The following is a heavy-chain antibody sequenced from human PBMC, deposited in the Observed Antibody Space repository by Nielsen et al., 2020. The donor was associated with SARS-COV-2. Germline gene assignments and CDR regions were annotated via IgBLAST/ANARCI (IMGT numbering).Heavy chain of an antibody. Sequence: ASVKVSCKVSGYTLTELSMHWVRQAPGKGLEWMGGFDPEDGETIYAQKFQGRVTMTEDTSTDTAYMELSSLRSEDTAVYYCARLGPAAMPYYYYGMDVWGQGTTVTVSS. D-gene: IGHD2-2*01. J-gene: IGHJ6*02. V-gene: IGHV1-24*01. CDR2: FDPEDGET. CDR1: GYTLTELS. CDR3: ARLGPAAMPYYYYGMDV.